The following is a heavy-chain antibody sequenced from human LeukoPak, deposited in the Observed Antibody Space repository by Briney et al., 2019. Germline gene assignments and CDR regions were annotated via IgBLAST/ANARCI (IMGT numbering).Heavy chain of an antibody. CDR2: ISSSSSYI. V-gene: IGHV3-21*01. J-gene: IGHJ4*02. Sequence: GGSLRLSCAASGFTFSSYSMNWVRQAPGKGLEWVSSISSSSSYIYYADSVKGRFTISRDNAKNSLYLQMNSLRAEDTVVYYCARNGPLSTGYCSSTSCYFYFDYWGQGTLVTVSS. D-gene: IGHD2-2*01. CDR3: ARNGPLSTGYCSSTSCYFYFDY. CDR1: GFTFSSYS.